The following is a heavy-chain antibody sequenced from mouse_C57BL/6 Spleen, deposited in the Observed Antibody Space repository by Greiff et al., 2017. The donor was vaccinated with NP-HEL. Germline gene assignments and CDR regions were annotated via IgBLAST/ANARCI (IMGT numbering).Heavy chain of an antibody. Sequence: VQLQQPGAELVRPGTSVKLSCKASGYTFTSYWMHWVKQRPGQGLEWIGVIDPSDSYTNYNQKFKGKATLTVDTSSSTAYMQLSSLTSEDSAVYYCASSRYAMDYWGQGTSVTVSS. V-gene: IGHV1-59*01. J-gene: IGHJ4*01. CDR1: GYTFTSYW. D-gene: IGHD1-1*01. CDR3: ASSRYAMDY. CDR2: IDPSDSYT.